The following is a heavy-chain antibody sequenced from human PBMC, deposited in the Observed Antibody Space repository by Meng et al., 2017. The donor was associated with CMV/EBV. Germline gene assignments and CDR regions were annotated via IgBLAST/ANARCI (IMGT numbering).Heavy chain of an antibody. CDR2: MSPNSGNT. Sequence: ASVKVSCKASGYTFTTYDITWVRQATGQGLEWMGRMSPNSGNTAYAQKFQGRVTITRKTSISTAYMELSSLRSEDTAVYYCARDLTLPQFFYGMDVWGQGTTVTVSS. D-gene: IGHD1-26*01. CDR1: GYTFTTYD. CDR3: ARDLTLPQFFYGMDV. V-gene: IGHV1-8*03. J-gene: IGHJ6*02.